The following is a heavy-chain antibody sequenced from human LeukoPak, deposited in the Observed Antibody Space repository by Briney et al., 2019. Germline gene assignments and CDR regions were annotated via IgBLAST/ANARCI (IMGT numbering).Heavy chain of an antibody. CDR3: ARVAGSSWYPFDY. CDR2: ISSSGSTI. J-gene: IGHJ4*02. V-gene: IGHV3-11*01. D-gene: IGHD6-13*01. Sequence: PGGSLRLSCAPSGFTFSDYHMSWIRQAPGKGLEWVSYISSSGSTIYYADSVKGRFTISRDNAKNSLYLQMNSLRAEDTAVYYCARVAGSSWYPFDYWGQGTLVTVSS. CDR1: GFTFSDYH.